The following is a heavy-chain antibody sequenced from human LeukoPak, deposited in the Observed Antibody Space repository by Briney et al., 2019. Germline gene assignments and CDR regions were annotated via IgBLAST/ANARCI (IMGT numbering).Heavy chain of an antibody. CDR1: GFTSSRHG. Sequence: GCLRLSCVASGFTSSRHGTNWVRQAPRKGLWWVSGISPSADIKYYVDSVKGRFTVSRDNSKNTLYLQINSLRDEDTAVYYCAKDDAWLQYNDWGQGTLVTVSS. V-gene: IGHV3-23*01. D-gene: IGHD5-24*01. CDR3: AKDDAWLQYND. J-gene: IGHJ4*02. CDR2: ISPSADIK.